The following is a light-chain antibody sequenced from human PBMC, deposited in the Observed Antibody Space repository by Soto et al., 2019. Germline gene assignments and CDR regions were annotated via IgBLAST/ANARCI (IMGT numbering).Light chain of an antibody. V-gene: IGKV3-11*01. Sequence: EVVLTQSPDTLSLSPGERATLSCRASQSIRTYLAWYQQKPGQAPRLLIYDASNRATGIPARFSGSGSGTDSTLTISSLEPEDFAVYYCQQRSDWPPLTFGGGTKVEIK. J-gene: IGKJ4*01. CDR2: DAS. CDR1: QSIRTY. CDR3: QQRSDWPPLT.